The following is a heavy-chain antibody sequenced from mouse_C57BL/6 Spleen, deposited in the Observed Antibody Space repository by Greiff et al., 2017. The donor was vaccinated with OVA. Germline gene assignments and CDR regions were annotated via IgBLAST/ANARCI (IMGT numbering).Heavy chain of an antibody. CDR1: GYTFTSYW. V-gene: IGHV1-69*01. CDR2: IDPSASYT. Sequence: VQLQQPGAELVMPGASVKLSCKASGYTFTSYWMHWVKQRPGQGLEWIGEIDPSASYTNYNQKFKGKSTLTVDKSSSTAYMQLSSLTSEDSAVYYCARRGTAQATDAMDYWGQGTSVTVSS. J-gene: IGHJ4*01. CDR3: ARRGTAQATDAMDY. D-gene: IGHD3-2*02.